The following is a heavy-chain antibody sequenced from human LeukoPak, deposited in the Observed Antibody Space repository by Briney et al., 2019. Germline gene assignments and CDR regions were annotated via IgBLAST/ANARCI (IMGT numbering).Heavy chain of an antibody. J-gene: IGHJ6*03. CDR2: IYYSGST. D-gene: IGHD2-2*01. Sequence: SETLSLTCTVSGGSLSSYYWSWIRQPPGKGLEWTGYIYYSGSTNYNPSLKSRVTISVDTSKNQFSLKLSSVTAADTAVYYCARVGGYCSSTSCYFYYYMDVWGKGTTVTVSS. CDR1: GGSLSSYY. CDR3: ARVGGYCSSTSCYFYYYMDV. V-gene: IGHV4-59*01.